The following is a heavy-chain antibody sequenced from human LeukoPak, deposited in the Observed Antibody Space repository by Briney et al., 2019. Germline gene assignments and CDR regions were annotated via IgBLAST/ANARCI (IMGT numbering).Heavy chain of an antibody. D-gene: IGHD7-27*01. CDR2: IYPGDSDT. CDR1: GYXFTSYW. CDR3: ATHRTASLGILDY. J-gene: IGHJ4*02. Sequence: GESLKISCNGSGYXFTSYWICWVRQMPGKGLEWMGIIYPGDSDTRSSPSFQGQVTISADKSISTAYLQWSSLKASDTAMCYCATHRTASLGILDYWGQGTLVTVSS. V-gene: IGHV5-51*01.